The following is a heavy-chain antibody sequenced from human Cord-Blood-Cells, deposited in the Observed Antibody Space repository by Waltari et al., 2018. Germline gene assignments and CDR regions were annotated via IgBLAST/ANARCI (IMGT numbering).Heavy chain of an antibody. D-gene: IGHD6-19*01. CDR3: ARAHSSGNWFDP. Sequence: QVQLVQSGAEVKKPGSSVKVSCKASGGTFSSYAISWVRQAPGQGLEWMGRIIPILGGTNYAQKFQGWVTMTRDTSISTAYMELSRLRSDDTAVYYCARAHSSGNWFDPWGQGTLVTVSS. V-gene: IGHV1-2*04. CDR1: GGTFSSYA. CDR2: IIPILGGT. J-gene: IGHJ5*02.